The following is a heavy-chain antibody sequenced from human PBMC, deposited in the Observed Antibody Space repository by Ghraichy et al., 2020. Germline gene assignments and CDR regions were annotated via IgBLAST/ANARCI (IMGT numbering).Heavy chain of an antibody. V-gene: IGHV2-5*01. Sequence: SGPTLVKPTQTLTLTCSFSGFSLTTNGVGVGWIRQPPGKALEWLALFYYNDDKRYSPSLERRLTLTRDTSRTQVVLTVTDVDPMDTATYYCAHRRIATNPVYFDYWGQGILVTVSS. CDR2: FYYNDDK. CDR1: GFSLTTNGVG. J-gene: IGHJ4*02. D-gene: IGHD2-8*01. CDR3: AHRRIATNPVYFDY.